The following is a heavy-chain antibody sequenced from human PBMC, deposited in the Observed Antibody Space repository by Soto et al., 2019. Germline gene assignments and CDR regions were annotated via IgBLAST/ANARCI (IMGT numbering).Heavy chain of an antibody. CDR1: GYTLTELS. Sequence: ASVKVSCKVSGYTLTELSMHWVRQAPGKGLEWMGGFDPEDGETIYAQKFHGRVTMTEDTSTDTAYMELSSLRSEDTAVYYCATSALPATAIYFDYWGQGTLVTVSS. V-gene: IGHV1-24*01. CDR3: ATSALPATAIYFDY. J-gene: IGHJ4*02. D-gene: IGHD2-21*02. CDR2: FDPEDGET.